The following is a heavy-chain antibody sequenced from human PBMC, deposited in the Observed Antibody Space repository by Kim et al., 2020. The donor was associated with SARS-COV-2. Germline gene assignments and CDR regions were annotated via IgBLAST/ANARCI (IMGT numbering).Heavy chain of an antibody. D-gene: IGHD3-9*01. CDR1: GFSFSSHW. Sequence: GGSLRLSCVASGFSFSSHWVHWVRQAPGKGLVWVSRINTDGSDTGYVDAVRGRFTMSRDNARNTLYLQMNSLRVEDTAVYYCASFGFDWLSSLWGEGPLDTVSS. CDR3: ASFGFDWLSSL. CDR2: INTDGSDT. J-gene: IGHJ4*02. V-gene: IGHV3-74*01.